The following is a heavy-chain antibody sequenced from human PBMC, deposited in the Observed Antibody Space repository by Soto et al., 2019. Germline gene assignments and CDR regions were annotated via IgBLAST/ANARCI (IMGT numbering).Heavy chain of an antibody. J-gene: IGHJ5*01. D-gene: IGHD5-18*01. CDR2: IYPTGSS. V-gene: IGHV4-30-4*01. Sequence: QVQLQESGPGLVKPSETLSLTCAVSGGSISSGNYYWSWIRQSPGKGLEWIGYIYPTGSSYYNPSLRSRVSMSVETSRNQSSLNLYPVTAADTAVYYCARDGTQLWLSGRDRFDSWGQGTLVTVSS. CDR3: ARDGTQLWLSGRDRFDS. CDR1: GGSISSGNYY.